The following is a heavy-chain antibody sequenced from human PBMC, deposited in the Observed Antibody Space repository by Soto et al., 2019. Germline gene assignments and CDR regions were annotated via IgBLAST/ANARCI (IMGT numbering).Heavy chain of an antibody. Sequence: QVQLQESGPGLVKPSETLSLTCTVSGASISSYYWGWIRQPPGKGLEWIGYISNSGTTNYNPSLNRRVTISVDTSKNHFSLNLSSVTAADTAVYYCARGQGVLGPWGQGTLVTVSS. D-gene: IGHD3-16*01. V-gene: IGHV4-59*08. CDR3: ARGQGVLGP. CDR1: GASISSYY. J-gene: IGHJ5*02. CDR2: ISNSGTT.